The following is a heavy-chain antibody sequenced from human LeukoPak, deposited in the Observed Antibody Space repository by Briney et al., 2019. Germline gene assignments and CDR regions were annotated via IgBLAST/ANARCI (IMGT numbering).Heavy chain of an antibody. D-gene: IGHD6-13*01. CDR3: ARDASAAGPRRRYYYMDV. Sequence: SETLSLTCTVSGYSISSAYYWGWIRQPPGKGLEWIGSAYHIGSTYYNPSLKSRVTISVDTSKNQFSLKLSSVTAADTAVYYCARDASAAGPRRRYYYMDVWGKGTTVTVSS. V-gene: IGHV4-38-2*02. J-gene: IGHJ6*03. CDR1: GYSISSAYY. CDR2: AYHIGST.